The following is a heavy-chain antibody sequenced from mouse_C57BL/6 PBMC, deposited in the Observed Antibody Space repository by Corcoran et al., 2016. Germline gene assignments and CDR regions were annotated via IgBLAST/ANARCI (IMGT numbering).Heavy chain of an antibody. CDR1: GYTFTDYN. CDR2: INPNNGGT. CDR3: ARYGNPNMDY. V-gene: IGHV1-18*01. Sequence: EVQLQQSGPELVKPGASVKIPCKASGYTFTDYNMDWVKQSHGKSLEWIGDINPNNGGTIYNQKFKGKATLTVDKSSSTAYMELRSLTSEDTAVYYCARYGNPNMDYWGQGTSVTVSS. J-gene: IGHJ4*01. D-gene: IGHD2-1*01.